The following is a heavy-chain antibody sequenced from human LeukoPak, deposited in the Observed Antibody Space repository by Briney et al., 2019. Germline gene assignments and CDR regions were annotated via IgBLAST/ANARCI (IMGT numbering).Heavy chain of an antibody. CDR3: ARESSSSPRGANWLDP. CDR2: IYHSGST. Sequence: PSETLSLTCAVSGGSISSSNWWSWVRQPPGKGLEWIGEIYHSGSTNYNPSLKSRVTISVDKSKNQFSLKLSSVTAADTAVYYCARESSSSPRGANWLDPWGQGTLVTVSS. D-gene: IGHD6-6*01. CDR1: GGSISSSNW. J-gene: IGHJ5*02. V-gene: IGHV4-4*02.